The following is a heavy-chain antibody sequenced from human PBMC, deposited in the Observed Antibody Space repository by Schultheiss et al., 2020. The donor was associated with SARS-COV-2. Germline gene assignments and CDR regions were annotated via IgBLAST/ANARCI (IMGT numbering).Heavy chain of an antibody. J-gene: IGHJ4*02. CDR1: GYTFTSYG. CDR3: ASGSSGWYIYDY. V-gene: IGHV1-18*04. CDR2: ISAYNGNT. D-gene: IGHD6-19*01. Sequence: ASVKVSCKASGYTFTSYGISWVRQAPGQGLEWMGWISAYNGNTNYAQKFQGRVTMTRDTSISTAYMELSRLRSDDTAVYYCASGSSGWYIYDYWGQGTLVTVSS.